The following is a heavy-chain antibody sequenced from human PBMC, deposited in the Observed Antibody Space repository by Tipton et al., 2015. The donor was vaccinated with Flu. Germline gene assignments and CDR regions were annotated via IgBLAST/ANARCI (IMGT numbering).Heavy chain of an antibody. J-gene: IGHJ5*01. CDR2: VGHTGNT. CDR1: GGSISTYY. CDR3: ARRDYSNYVSDPKNWFDS. D-gene: IGHD4-11*01. V-gene: IGHV4-59*08. Sequence: TLSLTCTVSGGSISTYYWGWIRQPPGKGLEWIGNVGHTGNTYHNPSLRSRVSISVDTSKNQFSLKLSSVTAADTAVYYCARRDYSNYVSDPKNWFDSWGQGTLVTVSS.